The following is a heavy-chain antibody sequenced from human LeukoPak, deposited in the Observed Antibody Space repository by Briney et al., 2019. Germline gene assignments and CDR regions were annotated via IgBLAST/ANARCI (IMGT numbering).Heavy chain of an antibody. CDR3: AKARSYYDFWSGYLAQGSDY. D-gene: IGHD3-3*01. CDR2: ISWNSGSI. Sequence: PGGSLRLSCAASGFTFDDYAMHWVRQAPGKGLEWVSGISWNSGSIGYADSVKGRFTISRDNAKNSLYLQMNSLRAEDTAVYYCAKARSYYDFWSGYLAQGSDYWGQGTLVTVSS. V-gene: IGHV3-9*01. J-gene: IGHJ4*02. CDR1: GFTFDDYA.